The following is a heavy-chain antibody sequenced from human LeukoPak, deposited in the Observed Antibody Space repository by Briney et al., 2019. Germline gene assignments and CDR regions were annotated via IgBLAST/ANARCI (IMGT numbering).Heavy chain of an antibody. CDR3: AKARSRVAARPPLDY. Sequence: GGSLRLSCAASGFTFSIYAMTWVRQAPGKGLEWVSAISSGGSSTYYADSVKGRFTISRENSKNTLYLQMNSLRAEDTAVYYCAKARSRVAARPPLDYWGQGTLVTVSS. CDR2: ISSGGSST. CDR1: GFTFSIYA. D-gene: IGHD6-6*01. J-gene: IGHJ4*02. V-gene: IGHV3-23*01.